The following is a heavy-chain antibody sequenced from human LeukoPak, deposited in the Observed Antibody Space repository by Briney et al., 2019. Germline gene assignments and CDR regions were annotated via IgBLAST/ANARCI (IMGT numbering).Heavy chain of an antibody. J-gene: IGHJ4*02. D-gene: IGHD4-11*01. CDR1: GFTFSGYD. Sequence: GGSLRLSCAASGFTFSGYDMVWVRQAPGKGLEWIATISDSSRSTNYADSVKGRFTISRDNSKNTLYLQMNSLRAEDTAVFYCAKDGDYSNSGGYFDYWGQGTLVTVSS. CDR3: AKDGDYSNSGGYFDY. V-gene: IGHV3-23*01. CDR2: ISDSSRST.